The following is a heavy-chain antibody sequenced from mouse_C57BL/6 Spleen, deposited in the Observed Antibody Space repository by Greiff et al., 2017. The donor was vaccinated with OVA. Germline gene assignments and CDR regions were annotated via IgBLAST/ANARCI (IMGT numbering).Heavy chain of an antibody. CDR2: IDPSDSYT. CDR1: GYTFTSYW. Sequence: VQLQQPGAELVMPGASVKLSCKASGYTFTSYWMHWVKQRPGQGLEWIGEIDPSDSYTNYNQKFKGKSTLTVDKSSSTAYMQLSSLTSEDSAVYYCARDGTTVVSYFDYWGQGTTLTVSS. D-gene: IGHD1-1*01. V-gene: IGHV1-69*01. J-gene: IGHJ2*01. CDR3: ARDGTTVVSYFDY.